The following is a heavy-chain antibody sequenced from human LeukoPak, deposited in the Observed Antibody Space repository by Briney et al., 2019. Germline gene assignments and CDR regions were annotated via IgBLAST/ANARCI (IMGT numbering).Heavy chain of an antibody. Sequence: SETLSLTCTVSGGSISSYYWGWIRQPPGKGLEWIGYIYYSGSTNYNPSLKSRVTISVDTSKNQFSLKLSSVTAADTAVYYCARSPTVVKGGLDYWGQGTLVTVSS. V-gene: IGHV4-59*01. J-gene: IGHJ4*02. D-gene: IGHD4-23*01. CDR3: ARSPTVVKGGLDY. CDR2: IYYSGST. CDR1: GGSISSYY.